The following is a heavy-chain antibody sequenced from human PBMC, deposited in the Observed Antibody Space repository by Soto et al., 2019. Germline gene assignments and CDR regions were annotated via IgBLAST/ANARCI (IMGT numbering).Heavy chain of an antibody. D-gene: IGHD2-8*01. CDR1: GGSISSGGYY. J-gene: IGHJ5*02. Sequence: SETLSLTCTVSGGSISSGGYYWSWIRQHPGKGLEWIGYIYYSGSTYYNPSLKSRVTISVDTSKNQFSLKLSSVTAADTAVYYCARSYCPDGVCYPSGPFDPWGQGTLVTVSS. CDR2: IYYSGST. V-gene: IGHV4-31*03. CDR3: ARSYCPDGVCYPSGPFDP.